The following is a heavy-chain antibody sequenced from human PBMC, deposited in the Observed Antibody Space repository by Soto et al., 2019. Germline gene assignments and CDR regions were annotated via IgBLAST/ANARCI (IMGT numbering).Heavy chain of an antibody. D-gene: IGHD3-22*01. J-gene: IGHJ4*02. CDR1: GFTFSSYA. Sequence: EVQLLESGGGLVQPGGSLRLSCAASGFTFSSYAMSWVRQAPGKGLEWLSAISGSGGSTHYADSVKGRSTISRDNSKNTLHLQVNSLSSKDTAVYDCAKEADISGYYPDYWGQGTQVTVSS. CDR2: ISGSGGST. V-gene: IGHV3-23*01. CDR3: AKEADISGYYPDY.